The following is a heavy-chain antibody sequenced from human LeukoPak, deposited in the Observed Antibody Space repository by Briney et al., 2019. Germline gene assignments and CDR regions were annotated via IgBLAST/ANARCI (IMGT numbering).Heavy chain of an antibody. J-gene: IGHJ4*02. CDR2: ISYDGSNK. CDR3: ARDPSPQLELVY. Sequence: PGGSLRLSCAASGFTFSSYAMHWVRQAPGKGLEWVAVISYDGSNKYYADSVKGRFTISRDNSKNTLYLQMNSLRAEDTAVYYCARDPSPQLELVYWGQGTLVTVSS. V-gene: IGHV3-30-3*01. CDR1: GFTFSSYA. D-gene: IGHD1-1*01.